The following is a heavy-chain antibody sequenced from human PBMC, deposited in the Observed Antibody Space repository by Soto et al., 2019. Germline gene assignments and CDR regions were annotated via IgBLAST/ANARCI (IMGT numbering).Heavy chain of an antibody. D-gene: IGHD3-9*01. CDR1: GGSISSGGYY. Sequence: PSETLSLTCTVSGGSISSGGYYWSWIRQHPGKGLEWIGYIYYSGSTYYNPSLKSRVTISVDTSKNQFYLKLSSVTAAFTAVYYCARGSRYFDWFSNWGQGTLVTVSS. V-gene: IGHV4-31*03. CDR3: ARGSRYFDWFSN. J-gene: IGHJ4*02. CDR2: IYYSGST.